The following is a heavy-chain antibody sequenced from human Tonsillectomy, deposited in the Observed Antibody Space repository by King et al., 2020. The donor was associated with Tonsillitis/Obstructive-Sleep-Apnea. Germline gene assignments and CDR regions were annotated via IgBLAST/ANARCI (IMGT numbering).Heavy chain of an antibody. CDR2: ISVSGGST. J-gene: IGHJ3*02. CDR3: ANWGLRVTTWESFDI. D-gene: IGHD4-17*01. CDR1: GCTFSSYA. V-gene: IGHV3-23*04. Sequence: VQLVESGGGWVQPGGSLRLSCAASGCTFSSYAMSWVRQAPGKGLEWVSAISVSGGSTYDSDSVKGRFTISSDNSKNTLYLQMNSLRAEDTAVYYCANWGLRVTTWESFDIWGQGAMVTVSS.